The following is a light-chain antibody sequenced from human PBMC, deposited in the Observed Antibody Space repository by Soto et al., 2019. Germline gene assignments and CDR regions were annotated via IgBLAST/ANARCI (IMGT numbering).Light chain of an antibody. J-gene: IGKJ1*01. V-gene: IGKV3-11*01. CDR1: QSISRS. CDR2: DAS. Sequence: EIVLTQSPGTLSLSPGERATLSCRASQSISRSLAWYQKKPGQAPRLLIHDASNRATGIPARFSGSGSGTDFTLTISSLDPEDFAVYYCQQRGNLWAFGQGTKVEVK. CDR3: QQRGNLWA.